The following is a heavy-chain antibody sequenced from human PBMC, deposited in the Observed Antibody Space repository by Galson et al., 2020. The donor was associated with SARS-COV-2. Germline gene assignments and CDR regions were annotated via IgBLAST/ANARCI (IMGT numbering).Heavy chain of an antibody. Sequence: SETLSLTCTVSGGSVSSGSYYWSWIRQPPGKGLEWIGYIYYSGSTNYNPSLKSRVTISVDTSKNQFSLKLSSVTAADTAVYYCARENLSWKHNWFDPWGQGTLVTVSS. J-gene: IGHJ5*02. V-gene: IGHV4-61*01. CDR1: GGSVSSGSYY. CDR2: IYYSGST. CDR3: ARENLSWKHNWFDP. D-gene: IGHD1-1*01.